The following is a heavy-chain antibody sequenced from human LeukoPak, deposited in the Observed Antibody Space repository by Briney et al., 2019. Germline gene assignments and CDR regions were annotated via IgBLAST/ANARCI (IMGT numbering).Heavy chain of an antibody. V-gene: IGHV1-46*01. CDR2: INLSGGST. CDR3: VRHNHMDV. Sequence: ASVKVSCKASGYTFTTYSMHWVRQAPGQGLEWMSIINLSGGSTDYTQKFQGRVTVTRDTSTSTVYMELSSLRSEDTAVYYCVRHNHMDVWGQGTTVTVSS. CDR1: GYTFTTYS. J-gene: IGHJ6*02.